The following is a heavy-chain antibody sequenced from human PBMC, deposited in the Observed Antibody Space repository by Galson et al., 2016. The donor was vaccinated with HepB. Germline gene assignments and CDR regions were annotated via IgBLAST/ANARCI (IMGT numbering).Heavy chain of an antibody. CDR2: IIENGDTT. D-gene: IGHD3-9*01. CDR1: GFTGRSDY. Sequence: SLRLSCAASGFTGRSDYMNWVRQAPGKGLEWVSCIIENGDTTHYADSVKGRFTISRDNAKNTLYLQMDSLRAEDTAVYYCAKDYRVRSDWSFSWGQGTLVTVSS. V-gene: IGHV3-23*01. J-gene: IGHJ4*02. CDR3: AKDYRVRSDWSFS.